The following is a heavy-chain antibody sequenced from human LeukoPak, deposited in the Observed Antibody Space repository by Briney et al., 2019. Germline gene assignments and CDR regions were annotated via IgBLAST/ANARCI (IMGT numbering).Heavy chain of an antibody. CDR3: AKGIVGARAEGAQCDY. J-gene: IGHJ4*02. D-gene: IGHD1-26*01. CDR2: FSGSGGCT. Sequence: PGGSLRLSCAASGFTFSSYAMSWVRQAPGEGLEWVSSFSGSGGCTYHADSGKGWFTISRDNYKNTLYMQMTSLRGARPGVYYCAKGIVGARAEGAQCDYWRQGTLLSVPS. V-gene: IGHV3-23*01. CDR1: GFTFSSYA.